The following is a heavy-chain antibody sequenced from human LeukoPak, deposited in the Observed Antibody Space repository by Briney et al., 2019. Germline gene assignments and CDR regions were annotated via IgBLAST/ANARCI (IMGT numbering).Heavy chain of an antibody. CDR3: AKVNRPFRPHTGGFAFDI. CDR1: GFTFSSYA. V-gene: IGHV3-23*01. Sequence: PGGSLRLSCAASGFTFSSYAMSWVRQAPGKGLEWVSAISGSGGSTYYADSVKGRFTISRDNSKNTLYLQMNSLRAEDTAVYYCAKVNRPFRPHTGGFAFDIWGQGTMVTVSS. J-gene: IGHJ3*02. CDR2: ISGSGGST. D-gene: IGHD5-18*01.